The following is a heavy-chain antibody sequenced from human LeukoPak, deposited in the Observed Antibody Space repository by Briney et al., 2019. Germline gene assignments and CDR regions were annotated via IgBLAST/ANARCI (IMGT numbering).Heavy chain of an antibody. V-gene: IGHV4-59*12. J-gene: IGHJ4*02. D-gene: IGHD6-13*01. CDR1: GGSISSYY. Sequence: PSETLSLTCTVSGGSISSYYWSWIRQPPGKGLEWIGYIYYSGSTNYNPSLKSRVTISVDTSKNQFSLKLSSVTAADTAVYYCAREMEAAAGFFDYWGQGTLVTVSS. CDR3: AREMEAAAGFFDY. CDR2: IYYSGST.